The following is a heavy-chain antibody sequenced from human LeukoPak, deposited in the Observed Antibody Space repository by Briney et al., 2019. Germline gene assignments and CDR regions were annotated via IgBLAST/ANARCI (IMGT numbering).Heavy chain of an antibody. J-gene: IGHJ4*02. V-gene: IGHV4-34*01. CDR2: ISHRGRT. D-gene: IGHD3-3*01. CDR1: GGSVSGNY. CDR3: ARIPLYFLEPFDY. Sequence: SETLSLTCAVYGGSVSGNYWSWIRQPPGKGLEWIGEISHRGRTHYNPSLEGRVTISVDTSKNEFALEVDSVTAADTAVYYCARIPLYFLEPFDYWGQGILVTVSS.